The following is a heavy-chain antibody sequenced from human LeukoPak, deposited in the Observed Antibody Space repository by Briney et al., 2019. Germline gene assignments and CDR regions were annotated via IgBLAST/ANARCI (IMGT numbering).Heavy chain of an antibody. J-gene: IGHJ4*02. D-gene: IGHD4-17*01. CDR1: GGSINDYY. V-gene: IGHV4-59*08. CDR2: IYYSGST. CDR3: ARLYRDRYFDY. Sequence: SETLSLTCTVSGGSINDYYWGWIRQPPGKGLEWIGYIYYSGSTNYNPSLKSRVTISVDTSKNQFSLKLSSVTAADTAVYYCARLYRDRYFDYWGQGTLVTVSS.